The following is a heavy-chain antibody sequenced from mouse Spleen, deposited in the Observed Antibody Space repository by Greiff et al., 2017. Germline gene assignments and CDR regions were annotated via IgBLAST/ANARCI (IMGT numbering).Heavy chain of an antibody. CDR1: GYAFSSSW. D-gene: IGHD1-1*01. J-gene: IGHJ4*01. CDR2: IYPGDGDT. CDR3: AGSKSYAMDY. V-gene: IGHV1-82*01. Sequence: VQLQQSGPELVKPGASVKISCKASGYAFSSSWMNWVKQRPGKGLEWIGRIYPGDGDTNYNGKFKGKATLTADKSSSTAYMQLSSLTSEDSAVYFCAGSKSYAMDYWGQGTSVTVSS.